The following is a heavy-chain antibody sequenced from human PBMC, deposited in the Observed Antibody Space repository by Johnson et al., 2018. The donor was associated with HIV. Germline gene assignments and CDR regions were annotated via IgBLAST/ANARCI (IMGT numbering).Heavy chain of an antibody. D-gene: IGHD4-17*01. CDR1: EFTFSSYA. J-gene: IGHJ3*02. CDR3: ARPRTTVTQVDAFDI. CDR2: ISYDGSNK. Sequence: QVQLVESGGGLVKPGGSLRLSCAASEFTFSSYAMHWVRQAPGKGLEWVAVISYDGSNKYYADSVKGRFTISRDNSKNTLYLQMGSLRAEDMAVYYCARPRTTVTQVDAFDIWGQGTMVTVSS. V-gene: IGHV3-30*14.